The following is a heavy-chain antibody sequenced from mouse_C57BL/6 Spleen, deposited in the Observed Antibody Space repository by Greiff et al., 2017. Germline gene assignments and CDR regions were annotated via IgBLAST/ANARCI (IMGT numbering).Heavy chain of an antibody. D-gene: IGHD1-1*01. J-gene: IGHJ4*01. CDR3: ARHDGSSYDAMDY. CDR1: GYTFTDYY. V-gene: IGHV1-76*01. Sequence: LVESGAELVRPGASVKLSCKASGYTFTDYYINWVKQRPGQGLEWIARIYPGSGNTYYNEKFKGKATLTAEKSSSTAYMQLSSLTSEDSAVYFCARHDGSSYDAMDYWGQGTSVTVSS. CDR2: IYPGSGNT.